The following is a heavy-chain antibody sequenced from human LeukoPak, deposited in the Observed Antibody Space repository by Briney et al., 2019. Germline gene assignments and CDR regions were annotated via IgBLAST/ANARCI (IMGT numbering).Heavy chain of an antibody. D-gene: IGHD2/OR15-2a*01. CDR1: GYSISNSNW. Sequence: SDTLSLTCGVSGYSISNSNWWGWIRQPPGKGLEWIGYIDYGGSTNYNPSLKSRATVSVDTSRNQFSLKLSSVTALDTAAYYCARFNSTYYYYDCWGQGTLVTVSS. V-gene: IGHV4-28*06. CDR2: IDYGGST. J-gene: IGHJ4*02. CDR3: ARFNSTYYYYDC.